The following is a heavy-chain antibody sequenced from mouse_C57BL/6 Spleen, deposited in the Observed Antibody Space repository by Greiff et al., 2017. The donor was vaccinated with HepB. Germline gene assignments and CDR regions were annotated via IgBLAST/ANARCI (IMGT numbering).Heavy chain of an antibody. J-gene: IGHJ2*01. CDR1: GYTFTSYW. V-gene: IGHV1-7*01. Sequence: VQVVESGAELAKPGASVKLSCKASGYTFTSYWMHWVKQRPGQGLEWIGYINPSSGYTKYNQKFKDKATLTADKSSSTDYMQLSSLTYEDSADYCCARDYYGSSACYFDYWGQGTTLTVSS. CDR3: ARDYYGSSACYFDY. D-gene: IGHD1-1*01. CDR2: INPSSGYT.